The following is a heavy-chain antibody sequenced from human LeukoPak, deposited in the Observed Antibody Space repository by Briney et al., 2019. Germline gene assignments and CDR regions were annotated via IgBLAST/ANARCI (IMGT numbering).Heavy chain of an antibody. CDR1: GGSFSGYY. V-gene: IGHV4-34*01. Sequence: SETLSLTCAVYGGSFSGYYWSWIRQPPGKGPEWIGEINHSGSTNYNPSLKSRVTVSVDKSKNQFSLKLSSVTAADTAMYFCARGGFYGHPLFGGQGILVIVSA. CDR2: INHSGST. J-gene: IGHJ4*02. CDR3: ARGGFYGHPLF. D-gene: IGHD3-10*01.